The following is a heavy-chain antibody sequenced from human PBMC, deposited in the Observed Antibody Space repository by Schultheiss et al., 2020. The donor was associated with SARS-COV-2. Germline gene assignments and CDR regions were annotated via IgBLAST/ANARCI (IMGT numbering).Heavy chain of an antibody. V-gene: IGHV4-59*08. D-gene: IGHD5-12*01. CDR2: INHSGST. CDR1: GGSISSYY. CDR3: ARMGYSGYDAIDY. Sequence: SETLSLTCTVSGGSISSYYWSWIRQPPGKGLEWIGEINHSGSTYYNPSLKSRVTISVDTSKNQFSLKLSSVTAADTAVYYCARMGYSGYDAIDYWGQGTLVTVAS. J-gene: IGHJ4*02.